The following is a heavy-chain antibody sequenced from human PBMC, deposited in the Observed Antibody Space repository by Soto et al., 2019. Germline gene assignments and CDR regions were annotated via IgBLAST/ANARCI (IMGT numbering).Heavy chain of an antibody. Sequence: TGGSLRLSCAASGFTFSSYTMNWVRQAPGKGLEWVSTFVGSTGSTFYADYVKGRFTISRDDSKNKLYLQMNSLRAEDTAVFYCAKRHTTVATPANYFDYWGQGTLVTVSS. V-gene: IGHV3-23*01. CDR2: FVGSTGST. J-gene: IGHJ4*02. CDR1: GFTFSSYT. CDR3: AKRHTTVATPANYFDY. D-gene: IGHD1-1*01.